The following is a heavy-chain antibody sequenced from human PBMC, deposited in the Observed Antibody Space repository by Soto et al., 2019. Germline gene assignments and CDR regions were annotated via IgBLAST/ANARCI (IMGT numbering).Heavy chain of an antibody. J-gene: IGHJ6*02. D-gene: IGHD2-8*01. CDR1: GYTLTELS. CDR2: FDPEDGET. CDR3: ASSKDIVLMVYAPRDYYYYGMDV. Sequence: ASVKVSCKVSGYTLTELSMHWVRQAPGKGLEWMGGFDPEDGETNYAQKFQGRVTITADKSTSTAYMELSSLRSEDTAVYYCASSKDIVLMVYAPRDYYYYGMDVWGQGTTVTVSS. V-gene: IGHV1-24*01.